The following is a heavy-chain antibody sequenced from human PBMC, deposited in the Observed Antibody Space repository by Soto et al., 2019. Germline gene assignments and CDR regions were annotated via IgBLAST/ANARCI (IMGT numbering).Heavy chain of an antibody. J-gene: IGHJ5*02. CDR1: GGSISVYY. CDR3: ARAASPYFDLLSAFHP. D-gene: IGHD3-9*01. Sequence: SETLSLTCTISGGSISVYYWSWVRQPPGHELEWIGYIYASGSPYYNPSLRSRVTISADTSKNQFSLRLTSLSAADTAVYYCARAASPYFDLLSAFHPWGQGTLVTVSS. V-gene: IGHV4-59*01. CDR2: IYASGSP.